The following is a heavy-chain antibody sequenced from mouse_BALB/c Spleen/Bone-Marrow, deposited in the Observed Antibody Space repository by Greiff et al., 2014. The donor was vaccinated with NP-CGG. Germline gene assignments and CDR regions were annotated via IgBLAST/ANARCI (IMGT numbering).Heavy chain of an antibody. CDR2: IWSDGST. J-gene: IGHJ2*01. CDR1: GFSLISYG. V-gene: IGHV2-6*02. D-gene: IGHD2-3*01. Sequence: QVQLQQSGPGLVAPSQSLSITCTVSGFSLISYGVHWVRQPPGKGLEWLVVIWSDGSTTYNSALKSRLSISKDNSKSQVFLKMYSLQTDDTALYYCARNSGGMIFDYWGQGTTLTVSS. CDR3: ARNSGGMIFDY.